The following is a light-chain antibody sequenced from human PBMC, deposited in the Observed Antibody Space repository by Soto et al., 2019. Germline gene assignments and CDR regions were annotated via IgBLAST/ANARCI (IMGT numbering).Light chain of an antibody. Sequence: DIQMTQSPSSLSASVGDRVTITCQASHDISNSLNWFQQKPGKAPKLLISDASNLETGVPSRFTGGGSGTDFTFTISSLQPEDPASYYCQQYQNLPRTFGEGTKLEIK. CDR3: QQYQNLPRT. CDR1: HDISNS. J-gene: IGKJ2*01. V-gene: IGKV1-33*01. CDR2: DAS.